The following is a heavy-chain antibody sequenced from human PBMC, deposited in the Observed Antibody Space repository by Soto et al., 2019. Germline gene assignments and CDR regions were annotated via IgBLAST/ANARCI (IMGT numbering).Heavy chain of an antibody. CDR2: IYYSGST. CDR1: GGSISSSSYY. J-gene: IGHJ4*02. Sequence: PSQIMSLTCTVSGGSISSSSYYRGWIRQPPGKGLEWIGSIYYSGSTYYNPSLKSRVTISVDTSKNQFSLKLSSVTAADTAVYYCARLRRDGYNWDYWGQGTLVTVSS. CDR3: ARLRRDGYNWDY. V-gene: IGHV4-39*01. D-gene: IGHD5-12*01.